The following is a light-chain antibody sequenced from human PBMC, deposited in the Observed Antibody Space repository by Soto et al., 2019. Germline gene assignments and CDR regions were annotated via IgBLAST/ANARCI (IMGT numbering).Light chain of an antibody. J-gene: IGKJ4*01. V-gene: IGKV3-20*01. Sequence: EVVLTQSPGTLSLSPGERATLSCRASQSVDSDDLAWYQQKPGQAPRLLIFRGSFRATGVPDRFSGSQSGTDFTLTISGLEPADFAVYYCQQYGSSPLTFGGGTRV. CDR1: QSVDSDD. CDR2: RGS. CDR3: QQYGSSPLT.